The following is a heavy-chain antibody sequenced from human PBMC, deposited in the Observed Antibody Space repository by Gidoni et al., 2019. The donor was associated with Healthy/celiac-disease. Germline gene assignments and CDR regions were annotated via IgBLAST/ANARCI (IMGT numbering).Heavy chain of an antibody. V-gene: IGHV1-58*01. J-gene: IGHJ4*02. CDR1: GFTFTSSA. Sequence: QMQLVQSGPEVKKPGTSVKVSCKASGFTFTSSAVQWVRQARGQRLEWIGWIVGGSGNTNYAQKFQERVTITRDMSTSTAYMELSSLRSEDTAVYYCAAEGYSGSYYFDYWGQGTLVTVSS. CDR3: AAEGYSGSYYFDY. CDR2: IVGGSGNT. D-gene: IGHD1-26*01.